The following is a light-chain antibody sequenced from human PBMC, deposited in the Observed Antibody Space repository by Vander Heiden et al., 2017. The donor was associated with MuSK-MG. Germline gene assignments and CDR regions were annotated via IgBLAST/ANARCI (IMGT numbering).Light chain of an antibody. Sequence: PSTLSASVGDRVTITCRASQSIDRWLAWYQQKPGKAPNLLIYEASTLETGVPSRFSGSGSGTEFTLTISSLQPDDFPPYYSQHSNSDSLTLGQGTRMEMK. CDR2: EAS. CDR1: QSIDRW. V-gene: IGKV1-5*03. CDR3: QHSNSDSLT. J-gene: IGKJ5*01.